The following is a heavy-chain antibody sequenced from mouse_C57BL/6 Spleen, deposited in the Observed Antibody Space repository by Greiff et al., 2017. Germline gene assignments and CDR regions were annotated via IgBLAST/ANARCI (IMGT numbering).Heavy chain of an antibody. Sequence: QVQLQQSGPELVKPGASVKISCKASGYAFRSSWMNWVKQRPGKGLEWIGRIYPGDGDTNYNGKFKGKATLTADKSSSTAYMQLSSLTSEDSAVYFCARWGDYDGPHAMDYWGQGTSVTVSS. CDR1: GYAFRSSW. J-gene: IGHJ4*01. CDR3: ARWGDYDGPHAMDY. D-gene: IGHD2-4*01. V-gene: IGHV1-82*01. CDR2: IYPGDGDT.